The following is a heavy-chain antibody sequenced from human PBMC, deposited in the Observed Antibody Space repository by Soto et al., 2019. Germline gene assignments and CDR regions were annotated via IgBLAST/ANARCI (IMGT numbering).Heavy chain of an antibody. V-gene: IGHV3-30-3*01. J-gene: IGHJ4*02. D-gene: IGHD3-3*02. CDR3: AREPIAFEDPYYFDY. CDR2: ISYDGSNK. CDR1: GFTFSSYA. Sequence: GGSLRLSCAASGFTFSSYAMHWVRQAPGKGLEWVAVISYDGSNKYYADSVKGRFTISRDNSKNTLYLQMNSLRAEDTAVYYCAREPIAFEDPYYFDYWGQGTLVTVSS.